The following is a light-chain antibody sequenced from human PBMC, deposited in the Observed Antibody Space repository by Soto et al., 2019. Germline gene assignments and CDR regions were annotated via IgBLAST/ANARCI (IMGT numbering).Light chain of an antibody. CDR3: QQYGISPRT. CDR2: GAS. Sequence: EIVLTQSPGTLSLSPGERATLSCRASQSVSGGSLAWYQQRPGQAPRLLIYGASSGATGIPDRFSGSGSGTDFTLTITRLEPEDFAVYYCQQYGISPRTFGQGTKVDIK. J-gene: IGKJ1*01. V-gene: IGKV3-20*01. CDR1: QSVSGGS.